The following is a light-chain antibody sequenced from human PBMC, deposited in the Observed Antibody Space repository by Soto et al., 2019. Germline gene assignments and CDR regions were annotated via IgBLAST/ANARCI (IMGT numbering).Light chain of an antibody. V-gene: IGLV2-8*01. CDR2: EVS. Sequence: QSALTQPRSACGSPGQSVTISCTGTSSDVGGYNYVSWYQQNPGKAPQLIIYEVSKRPSGVPDRFSGSKSGNTASLTVSGLQAEDEADYYCSSYAATNNYVFGSGTKVTVL. J-gene: IGLJ1*01. CDR1: SSDVGGYNY. CDR3: SSYAATNNYV.